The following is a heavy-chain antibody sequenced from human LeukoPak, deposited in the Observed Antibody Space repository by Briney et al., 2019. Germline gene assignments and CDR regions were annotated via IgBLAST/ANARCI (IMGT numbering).Heavy chain of an antibody. CDR1: GFTFSSYG. Sequence: PGGTLRLSCAASGFTFSSYGMSWVRQAPGKGLEWVSAISGSGGSTYYADSVKGRFTISRDNSKNTLYLQMNSLRAEDTAVYYCARDGYKPGYWGQGTLVTVSS. V-gene: IGHV3-23*01. CDR3: ARDGYKPGY. D-gene: IGHD5-24*01. J-gene: IGHJ4*02. CDR2: ISGSGGST.